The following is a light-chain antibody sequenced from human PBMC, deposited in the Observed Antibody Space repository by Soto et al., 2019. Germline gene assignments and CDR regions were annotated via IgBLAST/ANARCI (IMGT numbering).Light chain of an antibody. CDR3: CSYAGSSTFV. Sequence: AGTQPASVCGSPGQEITISCTGTSSDVGSYNLVSWYQQHPGKAPKLMIYEGSKRPSGVSNRFSGSKSGNTASLTISGLQAEDEADYYCCSYAGSSTFVFGTGTRSPS. CDR2: EGS. J-gene: IGLJ1*01. CDR1: SSDVGSYNL. V-gene: IGLV2-23*03.